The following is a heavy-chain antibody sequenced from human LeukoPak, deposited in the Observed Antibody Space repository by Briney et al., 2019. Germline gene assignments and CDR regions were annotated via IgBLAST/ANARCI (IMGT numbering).Heavy chain of an antibody. CDR2: ISSSSSYI. CDR1: GFTFSSYS. CDR3: AKGHWGDWYFDL. Sequence: PGGSLRLSCAASGFTFSSYSMNWVRQAPGKGLEWVSSISSSSSYIYYADSVKGRFTISRDNAKNSLYLQMGNLRAEDTAVYYCAKGHWGDWYFDLWGRGTLVTVSS. V-gene: IGHV3-21*04. J-gene: IGHJ2*01. D-gene: IGHD7-27*01.